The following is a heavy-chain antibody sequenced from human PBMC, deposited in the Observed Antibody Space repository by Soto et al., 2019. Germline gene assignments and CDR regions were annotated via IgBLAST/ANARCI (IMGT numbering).Heavy chain of an antibody. CDR3: ARSVAGQWLPLDNNWFDP. D-gene: IGHD6-19*01. J-gene: IGHJ5*02. CDR1: GGTFSSYS. V-gene: IGHV1-69*13. Sequence: SVKVSCKASGGTFSSYSISWVLQAPGQGLEWMGGIIPIFGTANYAQKFQGRVTITADESTSTAYMELSSLRSEDTAVYYCARSVAGQWLPLDNNWFDPWGQGTLVTVSS. CDR2: IIPIFGTA.